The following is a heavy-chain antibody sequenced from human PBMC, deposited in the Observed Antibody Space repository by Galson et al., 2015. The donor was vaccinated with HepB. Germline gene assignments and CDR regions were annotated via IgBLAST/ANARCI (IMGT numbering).Heavy chain of an antibody. V-gene: IGHV1-18*01. J-gene: IGHJ4*02. D-gene: IGHD3-22*01. CDR3: ARAYYYDSSGYYHWGDHFDY. CDR1: GYTFTSYG. CDR2: ISAYNGNT. Sequence: SCKASGYTFTSYGISWVRQAPGQGLGWMGWISAYNGNTNYAQKLQGRVTMTTDTSTSTAYMELMSLRSDDTAVYYCARAYYYDSSGYYHWGDHFDYRGQGTLVTVSS.